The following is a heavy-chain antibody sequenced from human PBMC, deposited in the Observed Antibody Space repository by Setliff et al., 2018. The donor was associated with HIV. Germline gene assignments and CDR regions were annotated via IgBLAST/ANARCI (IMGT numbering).Heavy chain of an antibody. V-gene: IGHV1-3*01. CDR1: GYTFAAYY. J-gene: IGHJ6*02. CDR2: INSVNGNT. Sequence: ASVKVSCKASGYTFAAYYIHWVRQAPGQRLEWMGRINSVNGNTKYSQKFQGRVTITRDTSASTAHMELSSLRSEDTAVYYCTRDHTYYGMDVWGQGTTVTVSS. CDR3: TRDHTYYGMDV.